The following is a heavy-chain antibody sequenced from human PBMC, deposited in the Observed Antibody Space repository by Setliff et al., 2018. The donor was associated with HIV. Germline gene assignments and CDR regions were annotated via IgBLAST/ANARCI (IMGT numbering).Heavy chain of an antibody. CDR2: IIPILGIA. CDR3: ARERRVDIAVVPAAKGTFDY. CDR1: GGTFSSYA. V-gene: IGHV1-69*10. D-gene: IGHD2-2*01. J-gene: IGHJ4*02. Sequence: SVKVSCKASGGTFSSYAISWVRQAPGQGLEWMGGIIPILGIANYAQKFQGRVTITADESTSTAYMELSSLRSEDTAVYFCARERRVDIAVVPAAKGTFDYWGQGTLVTVS.